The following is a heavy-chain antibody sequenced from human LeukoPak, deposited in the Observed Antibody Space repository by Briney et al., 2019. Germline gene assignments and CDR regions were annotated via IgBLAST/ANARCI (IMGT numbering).Heavy chain of an antibody. CDR3: ARDGYKLFLVY. CDR1: GYNFGAYY. V-gene: IGHV1-18*01. D-gene: IGHD3-3*01. J-gene: IGHJ4*02. CDR2: ISGYNGVT. Sequence: ASVKVSCKASGYNFGAYYISWVRQAPGQGLEYMGWISGYNGVTYYSQKFQGRITMTIDTSTTTAYMELKSLRSDDTAVYYCARDGYKLFLVYWGQGTLVTVSS.